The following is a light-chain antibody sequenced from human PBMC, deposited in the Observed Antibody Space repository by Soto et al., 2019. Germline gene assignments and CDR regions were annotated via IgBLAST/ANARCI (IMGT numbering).Light chain of an antibody. CDR1: SRDVGGYNY. Sequence: QSVLTQPASVSGSPGQSITISCTGTSRDVGGYNYVSWYQQHPDKAPQLMIFDVSNRPSGISDRFSGSKSGNTASLTISGLQAEDEADYYCSSYTSTNTLVFGGGTKLTVL. CDR2: DVS. CDR3: SSYTSTNTLV. V-gene: IGLV2-14*03. J-gene: IGLJ2*01.